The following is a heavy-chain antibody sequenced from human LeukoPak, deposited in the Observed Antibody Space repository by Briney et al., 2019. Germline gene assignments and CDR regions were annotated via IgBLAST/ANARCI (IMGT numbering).Heavy chain of an antibody. Sequence: SEALSLTCTVSGGSISSSSYYWGWIRQPPGKGLEWIGSIYYSGSTYYNPSLKSRVTISVDTSKNQFSLKLSSVTAADTAVYYCASPLGYSSSWYSIEGAFDIWGQGTMVTVSS. CDR1: GGSISSSSYY. D-gene: IGHD6-13*01. J-gene: IGHJ3*02. CDR2: IYYSGST. V-gene: IGHV4-39*01. CDR3: ASPLGYSSSWYSIEGAFDI.